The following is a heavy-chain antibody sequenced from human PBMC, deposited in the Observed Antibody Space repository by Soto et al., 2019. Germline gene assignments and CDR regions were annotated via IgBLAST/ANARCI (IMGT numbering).Heavy chain of an antibody. Sequence: SETLSLTCTVSGGSISGSSYFWGWIRQPPGKGLEWIGTIYYSGSTYYNPSLKSRVTISVDTSKNQFSLKLSSVTAADTAVYYCAGSTSWFDPWGQGTLVTVSS. CDR2: IYYSGST. J-gene: IGHJ5*02. V-gene: IGHV4-39*01. CDR1: GGSISGSSYF. D-gene: IGHD6-13*01. CDR3: AGSTSWFDP.